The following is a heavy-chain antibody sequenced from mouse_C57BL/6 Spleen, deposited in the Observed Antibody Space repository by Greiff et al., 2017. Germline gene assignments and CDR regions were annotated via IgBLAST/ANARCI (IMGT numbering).Heavy chain of an antibody. CDR2: IDPSDSET. CDR1: GYTFTSYW. D-gene: IGHD4-1*01. V-gene: IGHV1-52*01. J-gene: IGHJ1*03. CDR3: ARGELGRGDWYFEV. Sequence: QVQLQQPGAELVRPGSSVKLSCKASGYTFTSYWMHWVKQRPIQGLEWIGNIDPSDSETHYNQKFKDKATLTVDKSSSTAYMQLSSLTSEDAAVFYGARGELGRGDWYFEVRGTGPTVTVSS.